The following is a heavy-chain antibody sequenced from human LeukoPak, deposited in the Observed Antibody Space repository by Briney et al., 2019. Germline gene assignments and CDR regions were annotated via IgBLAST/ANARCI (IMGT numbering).Heavy chain of an antibody. J-gene: IGHJ4*02. CDR2: IKSKTDGGTT. D-gene: IGHD3-22*01. V-gene: IGHV3-15*01. CDR1: GFTFSNAW. CDR3: TTGIGSYYDSSGYLDH. Sequence: GGSLRLSCAASGFTFSNAWMSWVRQAPGKGLEWVGRIKSKTDGGTTDYAAPVKGRFSISRDDSKNTLYLQMNSLKTEDTAVYYCTTGIGSYYDSSGYLDHWGQGTLVTVSS.